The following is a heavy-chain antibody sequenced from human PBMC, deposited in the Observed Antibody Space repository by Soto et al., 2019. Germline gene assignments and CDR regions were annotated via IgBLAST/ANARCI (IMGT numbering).Heavy chain of an antibody. CDR2: ISSSGSTI. CDR3: ARDGGYCSSTSCEYYYYYGMDV. J-gene: IGHJ6*02. Sequence: PGGSLRLSCAASGFTFSSYEMNWVRQAPGKGLEWVSYISSSGSTIYYADSVKGRFTISRDNAKNSLYLQMNSLRAEDTAVYYCARDGGYCSSTSCEYYYYYGMDVWGQGTTVTVSS. CDR1: GFTFSSYE. D-gene: IGHD2-2*01. V-gene: IGHV3-48*03.